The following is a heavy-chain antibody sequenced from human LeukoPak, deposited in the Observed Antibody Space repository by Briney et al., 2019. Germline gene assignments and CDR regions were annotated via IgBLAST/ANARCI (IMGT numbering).Heavy chain of an antibody. CDR1: GYTFTSYG. CDR2: ISAYNGNT. J-gene: IGHJ4*02. D-gene: IGHD3-22*01. Sequence: ASAKVSCKASGYTFTSYGISWVRQAPGQGLEWMGWISAYNGNTNYAQKLQGRVTMTTDTSTSTAYMELRSLRSDDTAVYYCARDRVIRGYPDYWGQGTLVTVSS. CDR3: ARDRVIRGYPDY. V-gene: IGHV1-18*01.